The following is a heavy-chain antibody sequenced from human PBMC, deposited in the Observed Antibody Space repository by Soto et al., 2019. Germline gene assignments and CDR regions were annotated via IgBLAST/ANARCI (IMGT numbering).Heavy chain of an antibody. V-gene: IGHV3-30*03. J-gene: IGHJ5*02. CDR1: GFTFSSYG. CDR3: ASERYSYGTNWFDP. Sequence: GGSLRLSCAASGFTFSSYGMHWVRQAPGKGLEWVAVISYDGSNKYYADSVKGRFTISRDNSKNTLYLQMNSLRAEDTAVYYCASERYSYGTNWFDPWGQGALVTVSS. CDR2: ISYDGSNK. D-gene: IGHD5-18*01.